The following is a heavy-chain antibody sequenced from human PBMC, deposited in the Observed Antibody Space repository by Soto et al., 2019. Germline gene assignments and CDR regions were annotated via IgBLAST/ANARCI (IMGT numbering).Heavy chain of an antibody. J-gene: IGHJ4*02. CDR2: ISSYGADT. Sequence: GGSLRLSCSASGFTFNSYAMHWVRQAPGKGLEFVSAISSYGADTYYADSVKGRFAISRDNSKNTLYLQMSSLRAEDTALYYCVKEGYMRSNWYGQFDYWGQGALVTVSS. CDR3: VKEGYMRSNWYGQFDY. CDR1: GFTFNSYA. D-gene: IGHD6-13*01. V-gene: IGHV3-64D*06.